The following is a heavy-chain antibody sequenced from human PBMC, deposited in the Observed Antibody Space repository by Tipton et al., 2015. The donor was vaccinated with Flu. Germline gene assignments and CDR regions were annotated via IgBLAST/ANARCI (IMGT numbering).Heavy chain of an antibody. CDR1: GFNFTNYW. V-gene: IGHV3-7*01. Sequence: GSLRLSCTASGFNFTNYWMTWVRQAPGKGLEWVANIKQDGSEKYYVDSVRGRFTISRDNAKSSLYLQMNSLRVEDTAVYYCVRAIAAAGSRWGQGTLVTVSP. J-gene: IGHJ4*02. CDR3: VRAIAAAGSR. CDR2: IKQDGSEK. D-gene: IGHD6-13*01.